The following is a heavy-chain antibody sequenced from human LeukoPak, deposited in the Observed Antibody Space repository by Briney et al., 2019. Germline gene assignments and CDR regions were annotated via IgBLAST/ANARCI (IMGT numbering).Heavy chain of an antibody. Sequence: PGGSLRLSCAASGFNFDAYAMHWVRQAPGKGLQWISLISADGGSTYYADSVKGRFTISRDNSRNSLYLQMNSLRAEDTAVYYCARELGSGPGDDAFDIWGQGTMVAVSS. CDR2: ISADGGST. CDR1: GFNFDAYA. V-gene: IGHV3-43*02. J-gene: IGHJ3*02. CDR3: ARELGSGPGDDAFDI. D-gene: IGHD3-10*02.